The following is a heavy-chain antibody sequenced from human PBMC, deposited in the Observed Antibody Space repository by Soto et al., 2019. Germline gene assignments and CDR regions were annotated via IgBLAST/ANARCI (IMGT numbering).Heavy chain of an antibody. V-gene: IGHV1-69*13. J-gene: IGHJ6*02. CDR2: IIPIFGTA. CDR3: AKVVVSATRLYYYYDMDV. Sequence: GASVKVSCKASGVTFSSYAISWVRQAPGQGLEWMGGIIPIFGTANYAQMFQGRVTIAADESTTTVYMQLSGLRSEDTAVYYCAKVVVSATRLYYYYDMDVWGQGTTVTVSS. CDR1: GVTFSSYA. D-gene: IGHD2-15*01.